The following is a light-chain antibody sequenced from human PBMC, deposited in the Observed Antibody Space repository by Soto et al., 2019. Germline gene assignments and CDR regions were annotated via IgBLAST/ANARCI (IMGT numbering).Light chain of an antibody. CDR2: KVS. Sequence: DVGMTQSPISLPVTLGQPASISCRSSQSLVSGGGSTYLSWFQQTPGQSPRRLISKVSDRDSGVANRFSGSGSDTDFTLKISRVEAEDVGVYFCMQATHWPYTFGQGTKLEIE. CDR3: MQATHWPYT. V-gene: IGKV2-30*01. J-gene: IGKJ2*01. CDR1: QSLVSGGGSTY.